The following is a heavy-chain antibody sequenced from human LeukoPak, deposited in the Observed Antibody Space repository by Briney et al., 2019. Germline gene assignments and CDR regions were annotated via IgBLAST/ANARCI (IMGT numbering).Heavy chain of an antibody. J-gene: IGHJ4*02. CDR3: AREAVTRNYFDY. D-gene: IGHD4-17*01. CDR2: IYYSGST. CDR1: GGSISSYY. Sequence: SETLSLTCTVSGGSISSYYWSWIRQPPGKGLEWIGYIYYSGSTDYNPSLKSRVTISVDTSKNQFSLKLSSVTAADTAVYYCAREAVTRNYFDYWGQGTLVTVSS. V-gene: IGHV4-59*01.